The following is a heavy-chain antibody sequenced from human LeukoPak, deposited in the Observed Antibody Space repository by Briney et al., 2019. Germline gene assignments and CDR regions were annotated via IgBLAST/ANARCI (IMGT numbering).Heavy chain of an antibody. J-gene: IGHJ4*02. CDR3: ARHMVLSPCDY. Sequence: PGGSLRLSCADSGFRFDDFYVSWIRQAPGKGLEWISFISASGGMMDHADSVKGQFTISRDNAKNSVHLEMNNLKAEDTAVYHCARHMVLSPCDYWGPGTLVTVSS. CDR1: GFRFDDFY. V-gene: IGHV3-11*01. D-gene: IGHD4/OR15-4a*01. CDR2: ISASGGMM.